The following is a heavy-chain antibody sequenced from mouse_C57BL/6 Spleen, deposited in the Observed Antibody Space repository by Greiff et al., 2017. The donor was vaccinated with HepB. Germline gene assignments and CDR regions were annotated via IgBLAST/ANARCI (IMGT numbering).Heavy chain of an antibody. D-gene: IGHD1-1*01. J-gene: IGHJ2*01. Sequence: QVQLQQPGAELGKPGASVKLSCKASGYTFTSYWMHWVKQRPGQGLEWIGMIHPNSGSTNYNEKFKSKATLTVDKSSSTAYMQLSSLTSEDSAVYYCSRRGFITAVVAYYFGYWAQGTTLTVSS. CDR1: GYTFTSYW. CDR2: IHPNSGST. V-gene: IGHV1-64*01. CDR3: SRRGFITAVVAYYFGY.